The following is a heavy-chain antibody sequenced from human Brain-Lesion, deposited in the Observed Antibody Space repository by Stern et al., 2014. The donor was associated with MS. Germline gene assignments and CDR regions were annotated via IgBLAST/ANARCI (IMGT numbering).Heavy chain of an antibody. V-gene: IGHV1-24*01. CDR2: FDPEDGET. CDR1: GYTLTELS. J-gene: IGHJ4*02. D-gene: IGHD1-26*01. Sequence: VHLVESGAEVKKPGASVKVSCKVSGYTLTELSMHWVRQAPRKGLEWMGGFDPEDGETIYAQKFQGRVTMTEDTSTDTAYMELSSLRSEDTAVYYCATLSPGAGGNYYRHFDYWDQGTLVTVSS. CDR3: ATLSPGAGGNYYRHFDY.